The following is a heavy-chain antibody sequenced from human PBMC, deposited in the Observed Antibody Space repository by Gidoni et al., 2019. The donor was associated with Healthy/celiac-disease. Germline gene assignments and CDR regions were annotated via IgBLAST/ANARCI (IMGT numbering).Heavy chain of an antibody. Sequence: EVQLLESGGGLVQAGGSLSLSCAAPGFTFRRYAMSWVRQAPGKGLEWVSGISGSGGSTYYADSVKGRFTISRDNSKNTLYLQMNSLRAEDTAVYYCAKDVSMWYFDFWGQGTLVTVSS. D-gene: IGHD2-15*01. CDR2: ISGSGGST. CDR3: AKDVSMWYFDF. J-gene: IGHJ4*02. V-gene: IGHV3-23*01. CDR1: GFTFRRYA.